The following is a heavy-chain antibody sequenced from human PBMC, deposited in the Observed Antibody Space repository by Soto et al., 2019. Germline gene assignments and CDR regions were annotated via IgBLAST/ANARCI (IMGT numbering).Heavy chain of an antibody. CDR2: ISYSGST. J-gene: IGHJ6*02. D-gene: IGHD2-21*02. CDR1: GGSISSGNYY. Sequence: ASETLSLTCTVSGGSISSGNYYWSWIRQPPGKGLEWIGFISYSGSTIYNPSLKSRVTISVDMSQNQFSLNLNYVTAADTAVYYCARDLWGYCGTDCYPLDVWGQGTTVTVSS. V-gene: IGHV4-61*01. CDR3: ARDLWGYCGTDCYPLDV.